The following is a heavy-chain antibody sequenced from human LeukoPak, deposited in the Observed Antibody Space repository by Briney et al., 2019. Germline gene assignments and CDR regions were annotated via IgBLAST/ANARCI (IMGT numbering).Heavy chain of an antibody. Sequence: GGSLRLSCAASGFTFDDYAMHWVRQAPGKGLEWVSGISWNSGSIGYADSVKGRFTISRDNAKNSLYLQMNSLRAEDTALYYCARVFSSSSWYYFDYWGQGTLVTVSS. CDR1: GFTFDDYA. CDR3: ARVFSSSSWYYFDY. CDR2: ISWNSGSI. D-gene: IGHD6-13*01. J-gene: IGHJ4*02. V-gene: IGHV3-9*01.